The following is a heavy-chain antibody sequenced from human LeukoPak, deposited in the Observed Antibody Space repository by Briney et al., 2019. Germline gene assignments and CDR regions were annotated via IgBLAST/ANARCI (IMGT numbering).Heavy chain of an antibody. Sequence: GESLKISCQGSGYSFTNYWIGWVRQMPGKGLEWMGIIFPGDSDTRYSPSFQGQVTISADKSITTAYLQWSSLKASDTAMYYCARQNQTLLWFGDLLSSSPEYYFDYWGQGTLVTVSS. V-gene: IGHV5-51*01. J-gene: IGHJ4*02. CDR2: IFPGDSDT. D-gene: IGHD3-10*01. CDR1: GYSFTNYW. CDR3: ARQNQTLLWFGDLLSSSPEYYFDY.